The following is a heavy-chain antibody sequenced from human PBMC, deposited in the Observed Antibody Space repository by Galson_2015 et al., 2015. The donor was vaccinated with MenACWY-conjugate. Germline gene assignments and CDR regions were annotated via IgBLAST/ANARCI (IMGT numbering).Heavy chain of an antibody. Sequence: SVKVSCKVSGYTLTELSMHWVRQAPGKGLEWMGGFDREDGERIYAQKFQGRVTMTEDTSTDTAYMELSSLRSEDTAVYYCATGSCSCGSCYASYYYGMYVWGQGTPVTVSS. CDR1: GYTLTELS. V-gene: IGHV1-24*01. CDR2: FDREDGER. CDR3: ATGSCSCGSCYASYYYGMYV. J-gene: IGHJ6*02. D-gene: IGHD2-15*01.